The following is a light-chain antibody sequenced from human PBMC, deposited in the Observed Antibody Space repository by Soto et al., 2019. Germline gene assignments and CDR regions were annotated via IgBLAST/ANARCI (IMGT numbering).Light chain of an antibody. V-gene: IGKV1-39*01. J-gene: IGKJ4*01. CDR2: SAS. CDR3: QQSHTNPLT. CDR1: QSISRY. Sequence: DIQMTQAPSSLSASVGDSVTISCRTSQSISRYLNWYQQKPGKDPKLLIFSASGLQSGVTSRFSGGGYGTEFTLTISSLQLEDFATYYCQQSHTNPLTFGGGTKVDIK.